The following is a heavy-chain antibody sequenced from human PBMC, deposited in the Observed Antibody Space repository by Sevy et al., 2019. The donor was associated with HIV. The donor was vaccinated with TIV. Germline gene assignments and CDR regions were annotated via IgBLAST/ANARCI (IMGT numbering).Heavy chain of an antibody. V-gene: IGHV3-23*01. CDR2: ISGSGGST. J-gene: IGHJ4*02. CDR3: AKDLPVRGVIITSFDY. D-gene: IGHD3-10*01. Sequence: GGSLRLSCAASGFTFSSYAMSWVRQAPGKGLEWVSAISGSGGSTYYAHSVKGRFTISRDNSKNTLYLQMNSLRAEDTAVYYCAKDLPVRGVIITSFDYWGQGTLVTVSS. CDR1: GFTFSSYA.